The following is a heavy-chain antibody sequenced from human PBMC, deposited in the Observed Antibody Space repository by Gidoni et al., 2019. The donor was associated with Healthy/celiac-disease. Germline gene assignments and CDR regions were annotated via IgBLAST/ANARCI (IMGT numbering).Heavy chain of an antibody. Sequence: EVQLVESGGGLIQPGGSLRLSCAASGFTVSSNYMSWVRQAPGKGLEWVSVIYSGGSTYYAYSVKGRFTISRDNSKNTLYLQMNSLRAEDTAVYYCAREPFLEYPNPSGDYYYYGMDVWGQGTTVTVSS. CDR3: AREPFLEYPNPSGDYYYYGMDV. D-gene: IGHD3-3*01. CDR1: GFTVSSNY. CDR2: IYSGGST. V-gene: IGHV3-53*01. J-gene: IGHJ6*02.